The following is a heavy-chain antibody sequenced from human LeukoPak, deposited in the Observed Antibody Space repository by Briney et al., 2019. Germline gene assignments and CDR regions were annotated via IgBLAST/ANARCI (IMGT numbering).Heavy chain of an antibody. CDR3: AKTYTSSWYPFDY. Sequence: GGSLRLSCAGSGFTFSNYAMSWVRQAPGKGLEWVSGISGGGGSTNYADSVKGRFTISRDNSKDTLFLQMNTLRAEDTAVYYCAKTYTSSWYPFDYWGQGTLVTVSS. V-gene: IGHV3-23*01. CDR1: GFTFSNYA. CDR2: ISGGGGST. D-gene: IGHD6-13*01. J-gene: IGHJ4*02.